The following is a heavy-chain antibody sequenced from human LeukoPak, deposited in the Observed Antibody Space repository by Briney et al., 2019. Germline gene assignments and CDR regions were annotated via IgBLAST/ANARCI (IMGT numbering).Heavy chain of an antibody. Sequence: SQTLSLTCDISGDSVSSTSAGWSWIRQSPSRGLEWLGRIYYRSKWYNDYAVSVGSRVSINPDTSKNQFSLKLSSVTAADTAVYYCASGESDYWGQGTLVTVSS. CDR2: IYYRSKWYN. V-gene: IGHV6-1*01. CDR1: GDSVSSTSAG. J-gene: IGHJ4*02. CDR3: ASGESDY.